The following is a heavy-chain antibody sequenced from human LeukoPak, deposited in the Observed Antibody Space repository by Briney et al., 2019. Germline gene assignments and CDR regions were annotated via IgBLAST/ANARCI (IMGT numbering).Heavy chain of an antibody. D-gene: IGHD4-23*01. Sequence: PSETLSLTCAVSGGSISSGGYSWSWIRQPPGKGLEWIGYIYHSGSTYYNPSLKSRVTISVDRSKNQFSLKLSPVTTADTAVYYCAREQAYSGYLDYWGQGTLVTVSS. CDR3: AREQAYSGYLDY. CDR1: GGSISSGGYS. J-gene: IGHJ4*02. CDR2: IYHSGST. V-gene: IGHV4-30-2*01.